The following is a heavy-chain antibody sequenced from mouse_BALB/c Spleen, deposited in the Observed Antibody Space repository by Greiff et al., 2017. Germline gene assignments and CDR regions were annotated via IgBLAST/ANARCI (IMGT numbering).Heavy chain of an antibody. Sequence: VQLQQSGAELARPGASVKMSCKASGYTFTSYTMHWVKQRPGQGLEWIGYINPSTDYTSYNQRFKDRATLTADRSSSTAYLQLSSLTSEDSAVYYCARGGGNGWGQGTALTVSS. CDR1: GYTFTSYT. D-gene: IGHD2-1*01. CDR2: INPSTDYT. CDR3: ARGGGNG. V-gene: IGHV1-4*01. J-gene: IGHJ2*01.